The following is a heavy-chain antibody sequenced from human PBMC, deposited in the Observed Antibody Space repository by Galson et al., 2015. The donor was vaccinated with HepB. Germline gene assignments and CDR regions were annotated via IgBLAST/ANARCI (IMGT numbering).Heavy chain of an antibody. CDR3: ARDWGGLPSPF. V-gene: IGHV1-69*13. Sequence: SVKVSCKASGGTFSSYAISWVRQAPGQGLEWMGGIIPIFGAANYAQKFQGRVTISADESTSTAYMELSSLRSEDTAVYYCARDWGGLPSPFWGPGTLVTVSS. D-gene: IGHD3-16*01. J-gene: IGHJ4*02. CDR2: IIPIFGAA. CDR1: GGTFSSYA.